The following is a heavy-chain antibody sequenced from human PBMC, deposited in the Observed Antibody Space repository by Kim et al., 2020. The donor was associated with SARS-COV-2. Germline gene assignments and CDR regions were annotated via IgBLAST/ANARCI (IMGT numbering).Heavy chain of an antibody. CDR2: MRGDGGKQ. CDR3: ATDYNPRDSSRWYDAFDI. CDR1: GFALSSYW. Sequence: GGSLRLSCAASGFALSSYWMTWVRQAPGKGLEWVANMRGDGGKQHFADSVKGRFSISRDDAKNSLYLQMNGLRVEDTAVYYCATDYNPRDSSRWYDAFDIGGQGTGGIVSS. J-gene: IGHJ3*02. D-gene: IGHD6-13*01. V-gene: IGHV3-7*01.